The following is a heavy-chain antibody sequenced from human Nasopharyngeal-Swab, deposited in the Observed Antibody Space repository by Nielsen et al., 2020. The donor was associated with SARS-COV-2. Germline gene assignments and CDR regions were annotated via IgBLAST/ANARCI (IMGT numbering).Heavy chain of an antibody. CDR2: IYHSGST. CDR1: GYSISSGYY. J-gene: IGHJ4*02. D-gene: IGHD3-22*01. V-gene: IGHV4-38-2*02. Sequence: SETLSLTCTVSGYSISSGYYWGWIRQPPGKGLEWIGGIYHSGSTYYNPSLKSRVTISVDTSKNQFSLKLSSVTAADTAVYYCANYYDSSGYFVYWGQGTLVTVSS. CDR3: ANYYDSSGYFVY.